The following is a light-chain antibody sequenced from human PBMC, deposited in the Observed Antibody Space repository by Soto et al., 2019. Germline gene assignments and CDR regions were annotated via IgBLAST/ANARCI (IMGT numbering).Light chain of an antibody. CDR3: QQYNNWPQT. V-gene: IGKV3-15*01. J-gene: IGKJ1*01. CDR1: QSVSSN. CDR2: GAF. Sequence: EIVMTQSPATLSVSPGERATLSCRASQSVSSNLAWYQQNPGQAPRLLIYGAFSRATGIPARFSGSGSGTEFTLTISSLQSEDFAVYYCQQYNNWPQTFGQGTKVEIK.